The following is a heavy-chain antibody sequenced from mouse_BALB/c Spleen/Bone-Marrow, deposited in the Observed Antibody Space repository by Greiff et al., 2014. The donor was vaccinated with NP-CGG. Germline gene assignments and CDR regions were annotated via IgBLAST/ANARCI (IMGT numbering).Heavy chain of an antibody. D-gene: IGHD1-1*01. Sequence: VQLQQSGAEFVKPGASVKLSCTASGFNIKDTYMHWVKQRPEQGLEWIGRIDPANGNTKYDPKFQGKATITADTSSNTAYLQLSSLTSEDTAVYYCARYYYGSSYFDYWGQGTTLTVSS. CDR3: ARYYYGSSYFDY. CDR1: GFNIKDTY. CDR2: IDPANGNT. V-gene: IGHV14-3*02. J-gene: IGHJ2*01.